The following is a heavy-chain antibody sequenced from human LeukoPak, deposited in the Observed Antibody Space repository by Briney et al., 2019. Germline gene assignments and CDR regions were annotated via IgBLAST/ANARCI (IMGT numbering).Heavy chain of an antibody. D-gene: IGHD2-2*01. CDR2: ISSSGSTI. J-gene: IGHJ4*02. Sequence: GGSLRLSCAASGFTFSSYEMNWVRQAPGKGLEWVSYISSSGSTIYYADSVKGRFTISRDNAKNSLYLQMNSPRAEDTAVYYCARSSFLVVVPAAIDYWGQGTLVTVSS. CDR3: ARSSFLVVVPAAIDY. V-gene: IGHV3-48*03. CDR1: GFTFSSYE.